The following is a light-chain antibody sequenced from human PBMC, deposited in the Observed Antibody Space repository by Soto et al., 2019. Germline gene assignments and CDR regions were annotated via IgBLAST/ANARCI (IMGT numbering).Light chain of an antibody. CDR1: QSVSSS. V-gene: IGKV3-11*01. CDR2: DAS. CDR3: QQRSNWPPEVT. Sequence: EIVLTQSPDTLSLSPGERATLSCRASQSVSSSLAWYQQKPGQAPRLLIYDASNRATGIPARFSGSGSGTDFTLTISSLEPEDFAVYYCQQRSNWPPEVTLGPGTKVDIK. J-gene: IGKJ3*01.